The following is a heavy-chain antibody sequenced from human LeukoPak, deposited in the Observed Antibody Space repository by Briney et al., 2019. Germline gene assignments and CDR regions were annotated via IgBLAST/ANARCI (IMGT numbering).Heavy chain of an antibody. D-gene: IGHD6-19*01. CDR2: SNRNSGGT. V-gene: IGHV1-2*07. CDR3: ARDRIAMAGTGDGFDI. CDR1: GYTFTDYY. Sequence: ASVTVSFKASGYTFTDYYMHWVRQAPGQGREWMGWSNRNSGGTKYAHKFQGRVTMTRDTSISTAYMEHNRLRSDDTAVYYCARDRIAMAGTGDGFDIWGQGTMVTVSS. J-gene: IGHJ3*02.